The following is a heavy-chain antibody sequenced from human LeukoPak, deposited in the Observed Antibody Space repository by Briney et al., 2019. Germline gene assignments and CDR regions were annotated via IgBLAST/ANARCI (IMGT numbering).Heavy chain of an antibody. Sequence: SETLFLTCTVSGGSISSYYWSWIRQPPGKGLEWIGYIYYSGSTNYNPSLKSRVTISVDTSKNQFSLKLSSVTAADTAVYYCARVEGRVVFDWGQGTLVTVSS. J-gene: IGHJ4*02. CDR3: ARVEGRVVFD. D-gene: IGHD2-21*01. V-gene: IGHV4-59*01. CDR2: IYYSGST. CDR1: GGSISSYY.